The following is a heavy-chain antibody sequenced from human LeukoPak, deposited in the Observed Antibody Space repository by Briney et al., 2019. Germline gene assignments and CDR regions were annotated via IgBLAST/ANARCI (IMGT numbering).Heavy chain of an antibody. CDR3: ARGGGSGIDYYYYGMDV. V-gene: IGHV1-69*13. Sequence: SVKVSCKASGGTFSSYAISWVRQAPGQGLEWMGGIIPIFGTANYAQKFQGRVTITADESTSTAYMELSSLRSEDTAVYYCARGGGSGIDYYYYGMDVWGKGPTVTVSS. D-gene: IGHD3-10*01. J-gene: IGHJ6*04. CDR1: GGTFSSYA. CDR2: IIPIFGTA.